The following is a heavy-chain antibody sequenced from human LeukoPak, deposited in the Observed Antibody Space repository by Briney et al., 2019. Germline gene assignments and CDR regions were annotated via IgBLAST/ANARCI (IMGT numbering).Heavy chain of an antibody. D-gene: IGHD3-22*01. CDR1: GDSVRGGNYY. CDR3: ARGYYHHSSGSFDAFDI. V-gene: IGHV4-61*01. J-gene: IGHJ3*02. Sequence: PSETLSLTCTVSGDSVRGGNYYWSWIRQPPGKGLEWISYIYDTGSTNYNPSLKSRVTMSVDTSKNQFSLILNSLTAADTAVFYCARGYYHHSSGSFDAFDIWGQGTMVTVSS. CDR2: IYDTGST.